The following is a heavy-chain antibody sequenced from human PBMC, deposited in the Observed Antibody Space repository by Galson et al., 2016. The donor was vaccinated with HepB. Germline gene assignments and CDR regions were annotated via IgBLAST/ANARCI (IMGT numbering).Heavy chain of an antibody. V-gene: IGHV5-51*01. D-gene: IGHD3-10*01. CDR1: GDRFTNHW. Sequence: QSGAEVKEPGESLNISCQGSGDRFTNHWIAWVRQMPGKGLEWMGIIYPDDSDTRYSPSFQGQVTISADRSINTAYLQWGRLKASDTAIYFCASTLIYASGSYPYWGQGTLVTVSS. CDR2: IYPDDSDT. CDR3: ASTLIYASGSYPY. J-gene: IGHJ4*02.